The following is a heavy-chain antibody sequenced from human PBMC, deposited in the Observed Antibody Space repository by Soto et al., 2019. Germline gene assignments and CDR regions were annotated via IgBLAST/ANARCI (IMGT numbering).Heavy chain of an antibody. J-gene: IGHJ6*02. CDR2: IYYSGST. Sequence: PSETLSLTCTVPGGSISSYYWSWIRQPPGKGLEWIGYIYYSGSTNYNPSLKSRVTISVDTSKNQFSLKLSSVTAADTAVYYCARGGYCSSTSCYTGYGMDVWGQGTTVTV. D-gene: IGHD2-2*02. CDR1: GGSISSYY. V-gene: IGHV4-59*01. CDR3: ARGGYCSSTSCYTGYGMDV.